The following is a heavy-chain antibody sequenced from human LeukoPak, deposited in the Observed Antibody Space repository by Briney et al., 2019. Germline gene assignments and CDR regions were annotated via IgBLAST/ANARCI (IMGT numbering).Heavy chain of an antibody. CDR2: INTDGSRT. Sequence: GGSLGLSCAASGFTLSSFWMHWVRQAPGKGLVWVSRINTDGSRTTYADSVKGRFTISRDNAKNTLYLQMDSLRAEDTAVYYCARDRDLYRSGWFDSWGQGTLVTVSS. J-gene: IGHJ5*01. V-gene: IGHV3-74*01. D-gene: IGHD6-19*01. CDR1: GFTLSSFW. CDR3: ARDRDLYRSGWFDS.